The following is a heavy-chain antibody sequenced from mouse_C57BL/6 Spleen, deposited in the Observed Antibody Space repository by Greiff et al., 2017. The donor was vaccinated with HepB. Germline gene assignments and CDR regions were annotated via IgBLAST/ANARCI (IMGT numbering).Heavy chain of an antibody. V-gene: IGHV1-22*01. J-gene: IGHJ2*01. CDR2: INPNNGGT. D-gene: IGHD2-2*01. CDR3: ARKEYYGYNYFDY. Sequence: VQLQQSGPELVKPGASVKMSCKASGYTFTDYNMHWVKQSHGKSLEWIGYINPNNGGTSYNQKFKGKATLTVNKSSSTAYMELRSLTSEDSAVYYCARKEYYGYNYFDYWGQGTTLTVSS. CDR1: GYTFTDYN.